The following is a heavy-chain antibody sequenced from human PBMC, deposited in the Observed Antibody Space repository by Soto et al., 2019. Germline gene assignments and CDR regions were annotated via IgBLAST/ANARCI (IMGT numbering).Heavy chain of an antibody. D-gene: IGHD2-8*01. CDR2: ISAYNGNT. CDR3: ARVVYAHAGDAFYI. V-gene: IGHV1-18*01. J-gene: IGHJ3*02. CDR1: GYTFTSSG. Sequence: ASVKVSCKASGYTFTSSGMSWVRQAPGQGLERMGWISAYNGNTNYAQKLQGRVTMTTDTSTSTAYMELRSLRSDDTAVYYCARVVYAHAGDAFYIWGQGTMATVS.